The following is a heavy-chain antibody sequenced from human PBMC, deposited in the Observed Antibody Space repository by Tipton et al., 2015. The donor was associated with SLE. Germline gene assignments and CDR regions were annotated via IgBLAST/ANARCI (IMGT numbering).Heavy chain of an antibody. CDR2: IRSKDYGGTP. D-gene: IGHD2-15*01. CDR3: TRMTCSGGTCPDGY. J-gene: IGHJ4*02. V-gene: IGHV3-49*04. Sequence: RSLRLSCTASGFTFGDYAVSWVRQAPGKGLEWVGFIRSKDYGGTPEYAASVRGRFTISRDDSESIAYLQMNGLKSEDTAVYYCTRMTCSGGTCPDGYWGQGTLVTVSS. CDR1: GFTFGDYA.